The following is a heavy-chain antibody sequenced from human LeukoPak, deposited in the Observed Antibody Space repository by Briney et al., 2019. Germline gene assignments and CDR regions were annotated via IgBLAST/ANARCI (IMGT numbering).Heavy chain of an antibody. D-gene: IGHD3-16*01. V-gene: IGHV3-23*01. Sequence: GGSLRLSCAASGFTFSSYAMSWVRRAPGKGLEWVSAISGSGGSTYYADSVKGRFTISRDNSKNTLYLQMNSLRAEDTAVYYCANEEPLYDYVWGSYRDYWGQGTLVTVSS. J-gene: IGHJ4*02. CDR3: ANEEPLYDYVWGSYRDY. CDR2: ISGSGGST. CDR1: GFTFSSYA.